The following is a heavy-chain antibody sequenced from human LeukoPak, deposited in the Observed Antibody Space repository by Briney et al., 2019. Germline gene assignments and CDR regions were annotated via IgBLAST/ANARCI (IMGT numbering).Heavy chain of an antibody. J-gene: IGHJ4*02. CDR2: ISAYNGNT. Sequence: GASEKVSCKASVYTFTSYGISWVRQAPGHGLEWMGWISAYNGNTNYAQKLPRTVTMTTDTSTRTAYMELRSLRSDDTAVYYCARDAAEYDFWSGYYTGILGYWGQGTLVTVSS. D-gene: IGHD3-3*01. CDR1: VYTFTSYG. CDR3: ARDAAEYDFWSGYYTGILGY. V-gene: IGHV1-18*01.